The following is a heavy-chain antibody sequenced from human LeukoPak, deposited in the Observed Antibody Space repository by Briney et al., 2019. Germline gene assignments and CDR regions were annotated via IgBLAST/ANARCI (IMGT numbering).Heavy chain of an antibody. V-gene: IGHV3-30*02. Sequence: GGSLRLSCGASGFTFSSYGMHWVRQAPGKGLEWVAFIRYDGSNKYYADSVKGRFTISRDNSKNTLYLQMNSLRAEDTAVYYCAIGPGNWFDPWGQGTLVTVSS. CDR1: GFTFSSYG. J-gene: IGHJ5*02. CDR3: AIGPGNWFDP. CDR2: IRYDGSNK.